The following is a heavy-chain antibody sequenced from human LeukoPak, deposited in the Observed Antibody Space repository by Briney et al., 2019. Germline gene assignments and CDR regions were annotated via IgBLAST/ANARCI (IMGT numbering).Heavy chain of an antibody. CDR1: GFTFSSYW. Sequence: PGGSLRLSCAASGFTFSSYWMHWVRQAPGKGLVWVSRINGDGTNTGYADSVKGRFTVSRDNAKNTLYLQMNSLRAEDTAVYYCYGAIAELWGGGTLVSVFS. CDR3: YGAIAEL. J-gene: IGHJ1*01. D-gene: IGHD2-21*01. V-gene: IGHV3-74*01. CDR2: INGDGTNT.